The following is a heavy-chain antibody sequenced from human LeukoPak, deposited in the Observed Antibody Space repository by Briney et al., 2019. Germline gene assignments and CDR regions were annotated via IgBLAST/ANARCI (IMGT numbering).Heavy chain of an antibody. CDR1: GFTFSSYG. V-gene: IGHV3-23*01. Sequence: GGSLRLSCAASGFTFSSYGMSWVRQAPGKGLEWVSAISGSGGSTYYADSVKGRFTISRDNAKNSLYLQMNSLRAEDTAVYYCARDRGYSSGWLYWGQGTLVTVSS. D-gene: IGHD6-19*01. CDR3: ARDRGYSSGWLY. CDR2: ISGSGGST. J-gene: IGHJ4*02.